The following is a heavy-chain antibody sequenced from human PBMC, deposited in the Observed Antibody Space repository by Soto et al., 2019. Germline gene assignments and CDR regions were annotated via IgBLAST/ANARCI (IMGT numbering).Heavy chain of an antibody. D-gene: IGHD5-18*01. CDR3: ARGGYSYGYPIYYFDY. Sequence: PSETLSLTCTVSGGSISSGDYYWSWIRHPPGKGLEWIGYIYYSGSTYYNPSLKSRVTISVDTSKNQFSLKLSSVTAADTAVYYCARGGYSYGYPIYYFDYWGQGTLVTVSS. CDR1: GGSISSGDYY. V-gene: IGHV4-30-4*01. J-gene: IGHJ4*02. CDR2: IYYSGST.